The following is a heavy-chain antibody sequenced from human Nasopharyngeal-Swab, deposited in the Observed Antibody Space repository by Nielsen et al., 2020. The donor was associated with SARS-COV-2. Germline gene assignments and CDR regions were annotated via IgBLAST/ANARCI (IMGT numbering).Heavy chain of an antibody. D-gene: IGHD3-10*01. J-gene: IGHJ3*01. CDR3: AKLAMVRGPLDAFDV. V-gene: IGHV3-30*18. CDR1: GFTFSNYG. CDR2: VSYDGSVK. Sequence: GESLKISCLASGFTFSNYGIHWVRQAPGKGLEWVAVVSYDGSVKNYADSVKGRFTISRDNPKNTLYLQMNSLRTEDTGLYYCAKLAMVRGPLDAFDVWGQGTLVTV.